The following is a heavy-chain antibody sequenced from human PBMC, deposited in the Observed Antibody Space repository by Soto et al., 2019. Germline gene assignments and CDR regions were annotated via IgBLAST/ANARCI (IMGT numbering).Heavy chain of an antibody. CDR3: ARQPYCSSTSCYPFSNLFDS. CDR1: GGSISSSSYY. J-gene: IGHJ5*01. V-gene: IGHV4-39*01. CDR2: IYYSGST. D-gene: IGHD2-2*01. Sequence: PSETLSLTCTVSGGSISSSSYYWGWIRQPPGKGLEWIGSIYYSGSTYYNPSLKSRVTISVDTSKNQFSLKLSSVTAADTAVYYCARQPYCSSTSCYPFSNLFDSWGQGTLVIVSA.